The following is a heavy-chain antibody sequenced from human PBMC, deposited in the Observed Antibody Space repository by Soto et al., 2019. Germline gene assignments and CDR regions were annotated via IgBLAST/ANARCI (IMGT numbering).Heavy chain of an antibody. CDR1: GFTSTSSA. CDR3: AADYNFWSGYSNYYYGMDV. J-gene: IGHJ6*02. Sequence: SVKVSCKASGFTSTSSAVQWVRQARGQRLEWIGWIVVGSGNTNYAQKFQERVTITRDMSTSTAYMELSSLRSEDTAVYYCAADYNFWSGYSNYYYGMDVWGQGTTVTVSS. D-gene: IGHD3-3*01. CDR2: IVVGSGNT. V-gene: IGHV1-58*01.